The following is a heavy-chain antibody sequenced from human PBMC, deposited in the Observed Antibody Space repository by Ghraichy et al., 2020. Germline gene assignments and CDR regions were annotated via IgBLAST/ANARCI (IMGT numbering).Heavy chain of an antibody. Sequence: SETLSLTCTVSGGSISSYYWSWIRQPPGKGLEWIGYIFYTGSTNYNPSLKSRVTISVDTSTNQFSLKLSSVTAADTAVYYCARAQYSSGSYYFDYWGQGALVTVSS. CDR3: ARAQYSSGSYYFDY. CDR2: IFYTGST. D-gene: IGHD5-18*01. CDR1: GGSISSYY. V-gene: IGHV4-59*01. J-gene: IGHJ4*02.